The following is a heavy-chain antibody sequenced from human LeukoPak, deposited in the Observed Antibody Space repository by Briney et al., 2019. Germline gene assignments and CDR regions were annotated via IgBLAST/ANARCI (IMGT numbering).Heavy chain of an antibody. CDR2: INQSGST. CDR1: GGSFSGYY. D-gene: IGHD2-2*01. V-gene: IGHV4-34*01. Sequence: PSETLSLTCAVYGGSFSGYYWSWIRQPPGRGLEWIGEINQSGSTNYNPSLKSRVTISVDTSKKQFSLKLSPVTAADTAVYYCAAGCSSTSCYWYYYTDVWGKGTTVTVSS. CDR3: AAGCSSTSCYWYYYTDV. J-gene: IGHJ6*03.